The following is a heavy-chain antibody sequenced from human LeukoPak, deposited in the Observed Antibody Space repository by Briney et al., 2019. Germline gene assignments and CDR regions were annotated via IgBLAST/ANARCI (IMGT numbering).Heavy chain of an antibody. CDR3: AKGNYYDSSGYPFYFYGMDV. Sequence: TGGSLRLSCAASGFTFSSYAMSWVRQAPGKGLEWVSAISGSGGSTYYADSVKGRFTISRDNSKNTLYLQMNSLRAEDTAVYYCAKGNYYDSSGYPFYFYGMDVWGQGTTVTVSS. J-gene: IGHJ6*02. D-gene: IGHD3-22*01. V-gene: IGHV3-23*01. CDR1: GFTFSSYA. CDR2: ISGSGGST.